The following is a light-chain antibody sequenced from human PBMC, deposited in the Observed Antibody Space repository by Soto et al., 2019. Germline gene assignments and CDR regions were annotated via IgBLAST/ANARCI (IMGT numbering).Light chain of an antibody. Sequence: DVVMTQSPLSLPVTLGQPASISCRSSQSLVYSDGNAYLNWFHQRPGQSPRRLIYKVSYRDSGAPDRCSGSGVGTDLPLKLSRVEPEDVGVDYCLQGPRWPLYTFGQGTKREIK. J-gene: IGKJ2*01. CDR1: QSLVYSDGNAY. CDR3: LQGPRWPLYT. V-gene: IGKV2-30*01. CDR2: KVS.